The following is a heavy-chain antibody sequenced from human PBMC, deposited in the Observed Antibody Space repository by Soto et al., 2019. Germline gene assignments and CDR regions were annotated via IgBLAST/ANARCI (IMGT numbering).Heavy chain of an antibody. CDR3: TKARCSGNPCYVPDY. V-gene: IGHV3-23*01. CDR2: IGDSGGRP. D-gene: IGHD2-15*01. CDR1: GFTFSSYW. J-gene: IGHJ4*01. Sequence: PGGSLRVSWAASGFTFSSYWMSWVRQAPGKGLEWVAAIGDSGGRPYYADSVQGRFTISRDNSKNTLFLLMNSLRAEDTATYYCTKARCSGNPCYVPDYWGHGTLVTVSS.